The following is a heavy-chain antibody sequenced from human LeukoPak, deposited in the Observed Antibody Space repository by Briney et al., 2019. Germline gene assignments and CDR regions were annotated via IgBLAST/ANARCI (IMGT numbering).Heavy chain of an antibody. CDR3: ARLDYYDSSNFDY. J-gene: IGHJ4*02. CDR1: GFTFSSYA. Sequence: PGRSLRLSCAASGFTFSSYAMHGVRQAPGKGLEWVAVISYDGSNKYYADSVKGRFTISRDNSKNTLYPQMNSLRAEDTAVYYCARLDYYDSSNFDYWGQGTLVTVSS. D-gene: IGHD3-22*01. V-gene: IGHV3-30*01. CDR2: ISYDGSNK.